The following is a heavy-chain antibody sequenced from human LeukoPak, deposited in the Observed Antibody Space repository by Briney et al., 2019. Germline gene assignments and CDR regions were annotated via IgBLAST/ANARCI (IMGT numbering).Heavy chain of an antibody. J-gene: IGHJ4*02. CDR2: INPNSGGT. Sequence: GASVKVSCKASGYTFTGYYMHWVRQAPGQGLGWMGWINPNSGGTNYAQKFQGRVTMTRDTSISTAYMELSRLRSDDTAVYYCARVVNWNYCAYFDYWGQGTLVTVSS. CDR1: GYTFTGYY. CDR3: ARVVNWNYCAYFDY. V-gene: IGHV1-2*02. D-gene: IGHD1-7*01.